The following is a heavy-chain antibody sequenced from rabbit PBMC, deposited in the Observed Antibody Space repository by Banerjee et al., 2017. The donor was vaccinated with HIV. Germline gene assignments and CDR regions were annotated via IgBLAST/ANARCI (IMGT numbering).Heavy chain of an antibody. CDR3: ARDLAGVTGWNFNL. V-gene: IGHV1S45*01. Sequence: QEQLEESGGDLVKPGGTLTLTCKASGIDFSRYYMCWVRQAPGKGLEWIACIDGGSSGTTYYASWAKGRFTISKTSSTTVTLQMTSLTAADTATYFCARDLAGVTGWNFNLWGPGTLVTVS. J-gene: IGHJ4*01. D-gene: IGHD4-1*01. CDR1: GIDFSRYY. CDR2: IDGGSSGTT.